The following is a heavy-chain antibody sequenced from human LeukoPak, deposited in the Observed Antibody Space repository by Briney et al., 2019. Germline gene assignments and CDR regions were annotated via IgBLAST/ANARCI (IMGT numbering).Heavy chain of an antibody. V-gene: IGHV3-30*01. J-gene: IGHJ3*02. CDR3: ARGRTSRTAFDI. CDR2: VSYDGNTN. D-gene: IGHD1-7*01. CDR1: GVTFRNYA. Sequence: PGGSLRLSCAASGVTFRNYAMHWVRQAPGKGPEWVAVVSYDGNTNHYADSVKGRLTSSRDNSNNTLYLEVNSLRTEDTAVYYCARGRTSRTAFDIWGPGTMVTVSS.